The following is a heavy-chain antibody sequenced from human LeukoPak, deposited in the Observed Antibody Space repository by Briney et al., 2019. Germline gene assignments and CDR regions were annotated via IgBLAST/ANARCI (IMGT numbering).Heavy chain of an antibody. CDR1: GGSISSGSYY. J-gene: IGHJ4*02. Sequence: SQTLSLTCTVSGGSISSGSYYWSWIRQPAGKGLEWIGRIYTSGSTNYNPSLKSRVTISVDTSKNQFPLKLSSVTAADTAVYYCARDGGMDCSSTSCYAPYFDYWGQGTLVTVSS. V-gene: IGHV4-61*02. CDR2: IYTSGST. CDR3: ARDGGMDCSSTSCYAPYFDY. D-gene: IGHD2-2*01.